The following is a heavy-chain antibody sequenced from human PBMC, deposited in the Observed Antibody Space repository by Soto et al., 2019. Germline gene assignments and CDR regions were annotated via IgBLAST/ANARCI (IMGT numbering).Heavy chain of an antibody. D-gene: IGHD2-2*01. CDR3: AKGGPDCASTTCYLLVAFDI. V-gene: IGHV3-30*18. CDR2: ISHDGNNK. Sequence: QVQLVQSGGGVVQPGRSLRLSCAASGFTFSSYVTHWVRQAPGKGLEWVAVISHDGNNKYYADSVKGRFTISRDNSXXTXYXXMNSLTTEDTAVYYCAKGGPDCASTTCYLLVAFDIWGQGTMVTVSS. CDR1: GFTFSSYV. J-gene: IGHJ3*02.